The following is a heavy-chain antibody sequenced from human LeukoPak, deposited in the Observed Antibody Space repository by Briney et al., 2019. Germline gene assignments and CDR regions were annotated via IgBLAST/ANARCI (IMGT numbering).Heavy chain of an antibody. CDR1: GGSISSSSYY. Sequence: PSETLSLTCTVSGGSISSSSYYWGWIRQPPGKGLEWIGRIYYSGSTYYNPSLKSRVTISVDTSKNQFSLKLSSVTAADTAVYYCARLAYSGSYSPPRRIHYSGQASLVTVSS. CDR2: IYYSGST. D-gene: IGHD1-26*01. CDR3: ARLAYSGSYSPPRRIHY. V-gene: IGHV4-39*01. J-gene: IGHJ4*02.